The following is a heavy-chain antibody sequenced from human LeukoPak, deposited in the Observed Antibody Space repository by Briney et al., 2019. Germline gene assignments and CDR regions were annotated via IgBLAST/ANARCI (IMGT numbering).Heavy chain of an antibody. D-gene: IGHD4-23*01. V-gene: IGHV3-48*03. CDR2: ISSSGSTI. CDR1: GFTFSSYE. CDR3: AKGLGTTVVTPFVYYYYYMDV. Sequence: GGSLRLSCAASGFTFSSYEMNWVRQAPGKGLEWVSYISSSGSTIYYADSVKGRFTISRDNAKNSLYLQMNSLRAEDTALYYCAKGLGTTVVTPFVYYYYYMDVWGKGTTVTISS. J-gene: IGHJ6*03.